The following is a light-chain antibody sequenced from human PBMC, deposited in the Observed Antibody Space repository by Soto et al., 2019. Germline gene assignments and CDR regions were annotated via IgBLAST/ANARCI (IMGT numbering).Light chain of an antibody. Sequence: EIVMTQSPATLSVSPAQSDTFSCTASQSVSSNLAWYQQKPGQATRLIIYGASIRANGIPARFSGSGSGTEFTLTLRTLQSEDFAIYYCQHYNNWHPWTFGQGTKVDIK. CDR3: QHYNNWHPWT. CDR2: GAS. CDR1: QSVSSN. J-gene: IGKJ1*01. V-gene: IGKV3-15*01.